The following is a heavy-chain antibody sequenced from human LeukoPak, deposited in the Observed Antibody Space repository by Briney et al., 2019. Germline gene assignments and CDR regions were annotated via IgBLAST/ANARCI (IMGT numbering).Heavy chain of an antibody. D-gene: IGHD2-15*01. Sequence: GGAPRHSCAPSVFTSSTYEMNSVRHAPGAGLERVSYISSSGSTTSYADSVKSRFTISRDNAKNSLDLQMNSRRAEDTAVYYCARVSERGLPPDYWGEGTLVTVSS. CDR1: VFTSSTYE. V-gene: IGHV3-48*03. CDR2: ISSSGSTT. CDR3: ARVSERGLPPDY. J-gene: IGHJ4*02.